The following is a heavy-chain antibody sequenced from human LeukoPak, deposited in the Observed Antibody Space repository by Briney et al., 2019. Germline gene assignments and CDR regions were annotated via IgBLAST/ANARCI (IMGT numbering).Heavy chain of an antibody. CDR1: GFTFSSYA. J-gene: IGHJ4*02. CDR3: AKDQLRGSSGWYFDY. D-gene: IGHD6-19*01. Sequence: GGALRVSCAASGFTFSSYAMSWVRQAPGKGLEWVSAISGRGGSTYYADSVKRRLTISRDNSKNTLYLQMNSLRAEDTAVYYCAKDQLRGSSGWYFDYWGQGTLVSVSS. V-gene: IGHV3-23*01. CDR2: ISGRGGST.